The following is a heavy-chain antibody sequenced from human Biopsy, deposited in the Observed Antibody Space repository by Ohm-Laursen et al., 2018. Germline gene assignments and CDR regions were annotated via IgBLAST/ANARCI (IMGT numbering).Heavy chain of an antibody. CDR2: ITQSGST. Sequence: TLSLTCAVSGGSFNGYFWSWIRQPPGKGLEWIGDITQSGSTNYSPSLKSRVTISVDTAKKQFSLSLRSVTAADAAVYYCARDRGYYSDRTVPGYFDLWGRGTLVTVSS. J-gene: IGHJ2*01. V-gene: IGHV4-34*01. D-gene: IGHD3-22*01. CDR1: GGSFNGYF. CDR3: ARDRGYYSDRTVPGYFDL.